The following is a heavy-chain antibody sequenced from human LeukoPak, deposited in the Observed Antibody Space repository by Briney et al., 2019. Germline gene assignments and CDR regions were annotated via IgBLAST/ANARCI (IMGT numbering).Heavy chain of an antibody. CDR3: ASGGVGARPD. J-gene: IGHJ4*02. V-gene: IGHV4-61*02. D-gene: IGHD1-26*01. Sequence: PSETLSLTGTVSGGSLNSGNYYWDWIRQPAGTGLEWIGRIYISGAISYNPSLKSRVTISVDTSKKQFSLKLTSVTAADTAVYYCASGGVGARPDWGQGTLVIVSS. CDR2: IYISGAI. CDR1: GGSLNSGNYY.